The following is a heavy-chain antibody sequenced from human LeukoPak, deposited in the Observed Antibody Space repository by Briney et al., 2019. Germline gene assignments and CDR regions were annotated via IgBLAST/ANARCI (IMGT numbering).Heavy chain of an antibody. V-gene: IGHV1-18*01. J-gene: IGHJ6*03. CDR1: GGSFSNYA. CDR2: ISVYDGNT. Sequence: GASVKVSCKASGGSFSNYAISWVRQAPGQGLEWMGWISVYDGNTNYAQKIQGRVTMTTDTSTSTAYMELRSLRSDDTAVYYCARLNEYQLLSSYYYYMDVWGKGTTVTIAS. CDR3: ARLNEYQLLSSYYYYMDV. D-gene: IGHD2-2*01.